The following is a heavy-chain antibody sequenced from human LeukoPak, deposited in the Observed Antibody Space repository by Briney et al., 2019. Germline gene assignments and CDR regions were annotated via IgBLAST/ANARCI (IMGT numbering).Heavy chain of an antibody. D-gene: IGHD7-27*01. J-gene: IGHJ4*02. CDR3: AKDQLTRAKLGLSE. Sequence: PSETLSLTCTVSGGSISSGDYYWSWIRQPPGKGLEWIGYIYYTGSTYYNPSLKSRVTISLDTSKHQFSLKLSSVTAADTAVYYCAKDQLTRAKLGLSEWGQGTLVTVSS. CDR2: IYYTGST. CDR1: GGSISSGDYY. V-gene: IGHV4-30-4*01.